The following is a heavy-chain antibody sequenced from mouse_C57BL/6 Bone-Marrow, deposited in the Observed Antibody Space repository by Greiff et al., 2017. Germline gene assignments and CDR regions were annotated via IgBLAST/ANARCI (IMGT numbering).Heavy chain of an antibody. CDR1: GYSITSGYD. J-gene: IGHJ2*01. CDR2: ISYSGST. V-gene: IGHV3-1*01. D-gene: IGHD2-1*01. Sequence: EVQLQQSGPGMVKPSQSLSLTCTVTGYSITSGYDWHWIRHFPGNKLEWMGYISYSGSTNYNPSLKSRISITHDTSKNHFFLKLNSVTTEDTATYYCAREVYYGFDYWGQGTTLTVSS. CDR3: AREVYYGFDY.